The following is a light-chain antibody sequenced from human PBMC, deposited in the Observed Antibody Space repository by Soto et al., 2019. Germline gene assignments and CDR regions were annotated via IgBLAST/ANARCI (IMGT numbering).Light chain of an antibody. CDR2: SPS. CDR1: TGAVTSGYS. CDR3: LLYNGGARL. Sequence: QAVVTQEPSLTVSPGGTFTLTCASSTGAVTSGYSPNWFQQKPGQAPRAMIYSPSNTRSWTPARFSGSLLGGKAALTLSGVQPEDEPEYYCLLYNGGARLFGGGTKLTVL. V-gene: IGLV7-43*01. J-gene: IGLJ2*01.